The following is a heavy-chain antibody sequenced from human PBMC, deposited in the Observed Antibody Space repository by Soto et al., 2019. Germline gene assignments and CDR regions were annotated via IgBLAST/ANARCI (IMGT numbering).Heavy chain of an antibody. CDR3: ARGYQLLDN. J-gene: IGHJ4*02. CDR1: GFTFSSHT. CDR2: ISSSSSYI. Sequence: PGGSLRLSCAASGFTFSSHTMNWVRQAPGKGLEWVSSISSSSSYIYYADSVKGRFAISRDNAKNSLYLQMNSLRAEDTAVYYCARGYQLLDNWGQGTLVTVSS. V-gene: IGHV3-21*01. D-gene: IGHD2-2*01.